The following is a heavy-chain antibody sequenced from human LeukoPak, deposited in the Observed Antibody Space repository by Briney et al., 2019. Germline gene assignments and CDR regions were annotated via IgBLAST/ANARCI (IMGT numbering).Heavy chain of an antibody. CDR2: INPSGGST. CDR1: GYTFTSYY. D-gene: IGHD6-19*01. J-gene: IGHJ3*02. Sequence: ASVKVSCKASGYTFTSYYMHWVRQAPGQGLEWMGIINPSGGSTSYAQKFQGRVTMTRDTSTCTVYMELSSLRSEDTAVYYCATQLPGIAVADGAFDIWGQGTMVTVSS. CDR3: ATQLPGIAVADGAFDI. V-gene: IGHV1-46*01.